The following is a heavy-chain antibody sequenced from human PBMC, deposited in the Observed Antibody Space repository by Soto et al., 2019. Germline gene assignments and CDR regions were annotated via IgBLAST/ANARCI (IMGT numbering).Heavy chain of an antibody. J-gene: IGHJ4*02. D-gene: IGHD3-10*01. V-gene: IGHV3-23*01. CDR3: ARVESYRWFFDY. Sequence: PGGSLRLSCRTSGFSCSDHARAWVRQAPGKGLEWVSSLSGSGTTTYYVHSVKCRFPISRDNSNDTLNLQMSGLRADDTAVYFCARVESYRWFFDYLAQGALVTVSS. CDR2: LSGSGTTT. CDR1: GFSCSDHA.